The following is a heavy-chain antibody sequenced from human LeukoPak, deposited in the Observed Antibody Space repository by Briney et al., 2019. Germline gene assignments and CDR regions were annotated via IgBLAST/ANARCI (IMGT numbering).Heavy chain of an antibody. Sequence: SGPALVKPTQTLTLTCTFSGFSLSTSGMCVSWIRQPPGKALEWLSRVDWEDDKNYSTSLKTRLTISKDTSKNQVVLTMTNMDPVDTATYYCARNRGMYYYDSSGYYYSYYYYMDVWGKGTTVTVSS. CDR2: VDWEDDK. V-gene: IGHV2-70*11. J-gene: IGHJ6*03. CDR3: ARNRGMYYYDSSGYYYSYYYYMDV. CDR1: GFSLSTSGMC. D-gene: IGHD3-22*01.